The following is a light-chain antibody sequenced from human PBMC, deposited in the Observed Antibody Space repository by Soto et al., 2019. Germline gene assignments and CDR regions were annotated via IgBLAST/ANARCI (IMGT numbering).Light chain of an antibody. CDR1: QSIEDL. CDR2: RAS. V-gene: IGKV1-5*03. J-gene: IGKJ1*01. CDR3: QQYRSYST. Sequence: IQMTQSPATLSASVGDRVTITCRASQSIEDLLAWYQQKPGIAPKRLVYRASTLESGVPSRFSGSGSGTEFTLTINSLQPDDFATYFCQQYRSYSTFGQGTKVEI.